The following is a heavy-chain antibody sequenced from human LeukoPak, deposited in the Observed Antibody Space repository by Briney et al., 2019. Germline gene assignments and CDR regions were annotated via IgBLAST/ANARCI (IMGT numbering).Heavy chain of an antibody. CDR1: GYTLTELS. V-gene: IGHV1-24*01. J-gene: IGHJ4*02. CDR2: FDPEDGET. CDR3: TTGGYSSGWTFDY. D-gene: IGHD6-19*01. Sequence: ASVKVSCKVSGYTLTELSMHWVRQAPGKGLEWMGGFDPEDGETIYAQKFQGRVTMTEDTSTDTAYMELSSLRSEDTAVYYCTTGGYSSGWTFDYWGQGTLVTVSS.